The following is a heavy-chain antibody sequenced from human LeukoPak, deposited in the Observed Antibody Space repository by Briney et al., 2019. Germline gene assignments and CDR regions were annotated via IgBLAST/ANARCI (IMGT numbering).Heavy chain of an antibody. D-gene: IGHD5-12*01. CDR2: IYYSGTT. J-gene: IGHJ4*02. V-gene: IGHV4-59*08. CDR3: ARYRGGDRYISLDY. CDR1: GGSISSYY. Sequence: PSETLSLTCTVSGGSISSYYRSCSRQPPGKGLEWIGYIYYSGTTSYNPSLKSRVTISRDMSKNQFALKLSSVSAADTAVYYCARYRGGDRYISLDYWGQGTLVTVSS.